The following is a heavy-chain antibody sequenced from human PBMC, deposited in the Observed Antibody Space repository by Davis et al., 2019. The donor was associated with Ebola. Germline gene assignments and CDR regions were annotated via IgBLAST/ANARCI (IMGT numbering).Heavy chain of an antibody. D-gene: IGHD5-24*01. CDR3: AREMATTNDAFDI. Sequence: GESLKISCVASGFTFSSYWVHWVRQAPGKGLVWVSRTNTDGSSTSYADSVKGRFTISRDNAKNTLYLQKNSLRVEDTAVYYCAREMATTNDAFDIWGQGTMVTVSS. V-gene: IGHV3-74*01. CDR1: GFTFSSYW. J-gene: IGHJ3*02. CDR2: TNTDGSST.